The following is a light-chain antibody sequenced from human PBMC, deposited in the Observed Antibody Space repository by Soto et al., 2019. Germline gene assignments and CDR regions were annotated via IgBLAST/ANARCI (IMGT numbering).Light chain of an antibody. CDR3: QQRSTWPHT. J-gene: IGKJ2*01. CDR2: DAS. Sequence: EIVLTQSPATLSLSPGERATLSCRASQSVSRFLAWFQQRPGQAPRLLIYDASNRASGVPARFSGSGSGTAFTLTISSLEPEDFAVYYCQQRSTWPHTFGQGTKLEI. V-gene: IGKV3-11*01. CDR1: QSVSRF.